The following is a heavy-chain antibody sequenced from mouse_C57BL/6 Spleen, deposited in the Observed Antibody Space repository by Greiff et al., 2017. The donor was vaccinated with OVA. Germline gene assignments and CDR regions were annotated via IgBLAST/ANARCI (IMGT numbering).Heavy chain of an antibody. Sequence: QVHVKQSGAELVKPGASVKISCKASGYAFSSYWMNWVKQRPGKGLEWIGQIYPGDGDTNYNGKFKGKATLTADKSSSTAYMQLSSLTSEDSAVYFCARNWDGGAMDYWGQGTSVTVSS. J-gene: IGHJ4*01. CDR3: ARNWDGGAMDY. CDR2: IYPGDGDT. D-gene: IGHD4-1*01. V-gene: IGHV1-80*01. CDR1: GYAFSSYW.